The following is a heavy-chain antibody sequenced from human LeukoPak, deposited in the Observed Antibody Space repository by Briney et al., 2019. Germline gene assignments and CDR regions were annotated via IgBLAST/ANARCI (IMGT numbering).Heavy chain of an antibody. CDR2: IYYSGST. CDR3: ARDGGYYDSSGYYYGGFDY. D-gene: IGHD3-22*01. J-gene: IGHJ4*02. Sequence: SETLSLTCTVSGGSISSYYWSWIRQPPGKGLEWIGYIYYSGSTNYNPSLKSRVTMSVDTSKNQFSLKLSSVTAVDTAVYYCARDGGYYDSSGYYYGGFDYWGQGTLVTVSS. CDR1: GGSISSYY. V-gene: IGHV4-59*12.